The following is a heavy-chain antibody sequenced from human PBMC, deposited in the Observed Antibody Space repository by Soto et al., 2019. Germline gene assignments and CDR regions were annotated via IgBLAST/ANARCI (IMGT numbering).Heavy chain of an antibody. CDR2: ITYDGSNQ. CDR1: VFIFISYT. CDR3: ARAPSGSYPEFDY. J-gene: IGHJ4*02. D-gene: IGHD1-26*01. Sequence: PGWSLRLSCASSVFIFISYTMHWVRQAPGKGLEWVGVITYDGSNQYYADSVKGRFTISRDNSRNMLFLQMNSLRPDDTAVYYCARAPSGSYPEFDYWGQGTLVTVSS. V-gene: IGHV3-30-3*01.